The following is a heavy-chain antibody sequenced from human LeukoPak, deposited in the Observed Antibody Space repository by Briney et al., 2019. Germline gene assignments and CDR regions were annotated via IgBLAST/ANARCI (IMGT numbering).Heavy chain of an antibody. CDR1: GGSISSSSYY. CDR3: AREGCTNGVCYVDY. V-gene: IGHV4-39*07. J-gene: IGHJ4*02. CDR2: IYYSGST. Sequence: SETLSLTCTVSGGSISSSSYYWGWIRQPPGKGLEWIGSIYYSGSTNYNPSLKSRVTISVDTSKNQFSLKLSSVTAADTAVYYCAREGCTNGVCYVDYWGQGTLVTVSS. D-gene: IGHD2-8*01.